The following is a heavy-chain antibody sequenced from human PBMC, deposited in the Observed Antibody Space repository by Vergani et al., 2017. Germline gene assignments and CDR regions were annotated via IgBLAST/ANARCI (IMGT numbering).Heavy chain of an antibody. V-gene: IGHV4-59*01. CDR3: ARAPYGDYDYYGMDV. D-gene: IGHD4-17*01. Sequence: QVQLQESGPGLVKPSETLSLTCTVSGGSISSYYWSWIRQHPGKGLEWIGYIYYSGSTNYNPSLKSRVTIAVDTSKNPFSLKLSSVTAADTAVYYCARAPYGDYDYYGMDVWGQGTTVTVSS. CDR2: IYYSGST. J-gene: IGHJ6*02. CDR1: GGSISSYY.